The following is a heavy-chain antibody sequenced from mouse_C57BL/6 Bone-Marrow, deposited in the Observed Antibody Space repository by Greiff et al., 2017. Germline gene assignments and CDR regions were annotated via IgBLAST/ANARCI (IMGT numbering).Heavy chain of an antibody. CDR3: AKDGYYLFAY. D-gene: IGHD2-3*01. CDR2: IWRGGST. J-gene: IGHJ3*01. V-gene: IGHV2-5*01. CDR1: GFSLTSYG. Sequence: QVHVKQSGPGLVKPSQSLSISCTVSGFSLTSYGVHWVRQSPGKGLEWLGVIWRGGSTDYNAAFLSRLSITKDNSKSQVFFKMNSLQSDDTAIYYCAKDGYYLFAYWGQGTLVTVSA.